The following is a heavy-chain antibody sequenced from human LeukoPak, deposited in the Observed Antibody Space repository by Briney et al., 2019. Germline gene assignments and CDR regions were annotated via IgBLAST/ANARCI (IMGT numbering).Heavy chain of an antibody. J-gene: IGHJ4*02. Sequence: SETLSLTCTVSGGSISRYYWSWIRQPPGKGLEWIGYIYYSGTTDYNPSLKSRLTMSVDTSKNQFSLKLSSVTAADTAMYYCARKANCISGSCRYFDYWGQGTPVTVSS. CDR2: IYYSGTT. V-gene: IGHV4-59*01. CDR1: GGSISRYY. CDR3: ARKANCISGSCRYFDY. D-gene: IGHD2-21*01.